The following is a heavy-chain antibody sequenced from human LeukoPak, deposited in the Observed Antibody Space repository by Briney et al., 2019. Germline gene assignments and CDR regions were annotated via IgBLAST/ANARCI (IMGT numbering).Heavy chain of an antibody. CDR3: ARDSWGFDY. CDR1: GFXFSSYA. V-gene: IGHV3-30-3*01. Sequence: GGSLRLSCAASGFXFSSYAIHWVRQAPGKGLEWVAVISYDGSNKYYADSVKGRFTISRDNSKNTLYLQMNSLRAEDTAVYYCARDSWGFDYWGQGTLVTVSS. CDR2: ISYDGSNK. J-gene: IGHJ4*02. D-gene: IGHD1-26*01.